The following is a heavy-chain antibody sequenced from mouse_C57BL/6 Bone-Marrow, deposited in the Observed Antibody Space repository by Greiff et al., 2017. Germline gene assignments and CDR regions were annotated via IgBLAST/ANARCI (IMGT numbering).Heavy chain of an antibody. CDR2: ISSGSSTI. CDR1: GFTFSDYG. V-gene: IGHV5-17*01. D-gene: IGHD1-1*01. J-gene: IGHJ3*01. CDR3: ARGYYCSSPWFAY. Sequence: EVMLVESGGGLVKPGGSLKLSCAASGFTFSDYGMHWVRQAPEKGLEWVAYISSGSSTIYYADTVKGRFTISRDNAKNTLFLQMTSLRSEDTAMYYCARGYYCSSPWFAYWGQGTLVTVSA.